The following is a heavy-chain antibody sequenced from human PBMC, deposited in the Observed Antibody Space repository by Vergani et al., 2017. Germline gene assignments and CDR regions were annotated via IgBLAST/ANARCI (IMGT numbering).Heavy chain of an antibody. CDR1: EFTFSNYA. J-gene: IGHJ4*02. Sequence: EVQVLESGGVGVQPGGSLRLTCAASEFTFSNYAMNWVRQAPGKGLGWVSGISGSGVSAYYTDSVKGRFTISRDNSKNMLFLQMNNLRTEDTAIYYCAKQYFVSGNYLFDYWGQGTLVTVSS. CDR2: ISGSGVSA. CDR3: AKQYFVSGNYLFDY. V-gene: IGHV3-23*01. D-gene: IGHD3-10*01.